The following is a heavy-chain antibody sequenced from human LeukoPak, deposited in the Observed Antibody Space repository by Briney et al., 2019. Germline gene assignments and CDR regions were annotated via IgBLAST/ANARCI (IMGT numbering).Heavy chain of an antibody. V-gene: IGHV3-9*01. D-gene: IGHD2-2*01. J-gene: IGHJ4*02. CDR3: ARVDCSSTSCSDYFDY. Sequence: GGSLRLSCAASGFTFDDYVMHWVRQTPGKGLEWVSGITWNSGSIGYAGSVKGRFTISRDNAKKSLYLQMNSLRAEDTALYYCARVDCSSTSCSDYFDYWGQGTLVTVSS. CDR2: ITWNSGSI. CDR1: GFTFDDYV.